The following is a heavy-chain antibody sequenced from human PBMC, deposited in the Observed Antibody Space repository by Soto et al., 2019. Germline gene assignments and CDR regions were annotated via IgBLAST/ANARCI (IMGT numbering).Heavy chain of an antibody. Sequence: VASVKVSCKASGYTFTGYYMHWVRQAPGQGLEWMGWINPNSGGTNYAQKFQGRVTMTRDTSISTAYMELSRLRSDDTAVYYCARAYAIAARRLEYFQHWGQGTLVTVSS. D-gene: IGHD6-6*01. CDR2: INPNSGGT. J-gene: IGHJ1*01. V-gene: IGHV1-2*02. CDR3: ARAYAIAARRLEYFQH. CDR1: GYTFTGYY.